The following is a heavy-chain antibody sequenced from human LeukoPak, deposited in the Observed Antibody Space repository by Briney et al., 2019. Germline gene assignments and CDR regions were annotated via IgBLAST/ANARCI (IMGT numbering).Heavy chain of an antibody. J-gene: IGHJ5*02. CDR1: GFTVSTSY. CDR2: IYTGGST. Sequence: GGSLRLSCAASGFTVSTSYMSWVRLAPGKGLEWVSVIYTGGSTYYADSEKGRFTISRDNSKNTLYLQMNSLRAEDTAVYYCARGYCSGGSCYPVWLDPWGQGTLVTVSS. D-gene: IGHD2-15*01. V-gene: IGHV3-53*01. CDR3: ARGYCSGGSCYPVWLDP.